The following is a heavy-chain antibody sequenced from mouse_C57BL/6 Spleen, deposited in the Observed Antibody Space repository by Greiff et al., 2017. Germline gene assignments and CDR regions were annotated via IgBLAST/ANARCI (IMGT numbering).Heavy chain of an antibody. D-gene: IGHD4-1*01. CDR1: GYTFTSYD. J-gene: IGHJ3*01. CDR2: IYPRDGST. Sequence: QVQLQQSGPELVKPGASVKLSCKASGYTFTSYDINWVKQRPGQGLEWIGWIYPRDGSTKYNEKFKGKATLTVDTSSSTAYMELHSLTSEDSAVYFCARPTGTEGFAYWGQGTLVTVSA. CDR3: ARPTGTEGFAY. V-gene: IGHV1-85*01.